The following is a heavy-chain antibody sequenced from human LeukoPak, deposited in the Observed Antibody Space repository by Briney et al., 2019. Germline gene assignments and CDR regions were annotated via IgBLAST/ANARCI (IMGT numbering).Heavy chain of an antibody. J-gene: IGHJ5*02. D-gene: IGHD5-12*01. Sequence: ASVKVSCKVSGYTLTEMSIHWVRQAPGQGLEWMGIINPSGGSTSYAQKFQGRVTMTRDTSTSTVYMELSSLTSEDTAVYYCAGDERWLRLGWFDPWGQGTLVTVSS. CDR3: AGDERWLRLGWFDP. CDR2: INPSGGST. CDR1: GYTLTEMS. V-gene: IGHV1-46*01.